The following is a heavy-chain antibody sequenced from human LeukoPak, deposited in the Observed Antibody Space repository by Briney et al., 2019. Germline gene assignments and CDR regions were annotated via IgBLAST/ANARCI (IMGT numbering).Heavy chain of an antibody. J-gene: IGHJ6*03. Sequence: PSETLSLTCTVSGGSISSYYWSWIRQPPGKGLEWIGYIYYSGSTNYNPSLKSRVTISVDTSKNQFSLKLSSVTAADTAVYYCARDRDPTQGNNVLRLKQKYYYYYMDVWGKGTTVTVSS. CDR2: IYYSGST. D-gene: IGHD3-3*01. CDR3: ARDRDPTQGNNVLRLKQKYYYYYMDV. V-gene: IGHV4-59*01. CDR1: GGSISSYY.